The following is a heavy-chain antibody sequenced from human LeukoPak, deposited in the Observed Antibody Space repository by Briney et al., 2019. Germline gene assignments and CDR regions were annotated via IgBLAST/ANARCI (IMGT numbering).Heavy chain of an antibody. CDR3: AKGGINYFDP. CDR2: ISGSGGST. V-gene: IGHV3-23*01. Sequence: GGSLRLSCAASGFIFTSYSMNWVRQAPGKGLEWVSAISGSGGSTDYADSVRGRFTISRDNSKNTLYLQMNSLRAEDTAVYYCAKGGINYFDPWGQGTLVTVSS. D-gene: IGHD1-7*01. CDR1: GFIFTSYS. J-gene: IGHJ5*02.